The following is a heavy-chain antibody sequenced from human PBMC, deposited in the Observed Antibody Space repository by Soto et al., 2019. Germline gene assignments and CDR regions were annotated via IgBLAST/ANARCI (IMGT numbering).Heavy chain of an antibody. CDR1: GFTFDDYG. CDR3: ARVIGAYNWFDP. Sequence: PGGSLRLSCAASGFTFDDYGMSWVRQAPGKGLEWVSGINRSGGSTGYADSVKGRFTISRDNAKNSLYLQMNSLRAEDTALYYCARVIGAYNWFDPWGQGTLVTVSS. D-gene: IGHD2-15*01. J-gene: IGHJ5*02. CDR2: INRSGGST. V-gene: IGHV3-20*04.